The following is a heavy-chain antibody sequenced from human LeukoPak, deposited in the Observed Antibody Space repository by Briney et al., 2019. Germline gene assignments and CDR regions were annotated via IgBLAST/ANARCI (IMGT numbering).Heavy chain of an antibody. CDR2: ININTGNP. Sequence: ASVKVSCKASGYTFTSYAMNWVRQAPGQGLEWMGWININTGNPTYAQGFTGRFVFSLDTSVSTAYLQISSLKAEDTAVYYCAREGYSSSWYPPGWFDPWGQGTLVTVSS. CDR1: GYTFTSYA. V-gene: IGHV7-4-1*02. J-gene: IGHJ5*02. CDR3: AREGYSSSWYPPGWFDP. D-gene: IGHD6-13*01.